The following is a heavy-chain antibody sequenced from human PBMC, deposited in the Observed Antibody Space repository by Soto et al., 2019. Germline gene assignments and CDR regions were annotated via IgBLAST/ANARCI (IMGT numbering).Heavy chain of an antibody. CDR2: IFYSGST. Sequence: QLQLQESGPGLVKPSETLSLTCPVSGGSITSSSYFWGWNRQPPGKGLEWIGNIFYSGSTYYNPSLKSRVTISVDTSKNQFSLKLTSVTAADTAVYYCARVLIYYYYMDAWGKGTKVTV. CDR3: ARVLIYYYYMDA. CDR1: GGSITSSSYF. J-gene: IGHJ6*03. V-gene: IGHV4-39*01.